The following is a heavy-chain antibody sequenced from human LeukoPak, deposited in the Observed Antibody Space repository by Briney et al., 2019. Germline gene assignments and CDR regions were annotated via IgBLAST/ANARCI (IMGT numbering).Heavy chain of an antibody. CDR1: GGSISSDDYY. V-gene: IGHV4-30-4*08. CDR3: ARFRRWSAAPPLWYYYYYMDV. J-gene: IGHJ6*03. Sequence: SQTLSLTCTVSGGSISSDDYYWSWIRQPPGKGLEWIGYIYYSGSTYYNPSLKSRVTISVDTSKNQFSLKLSSVTAADTAVYYCARFRRWSAAPPLWYYYYYMDVWGKGTTVTVSS. D-gene: IGHD6-6*01. CDR2: IYYSGST.